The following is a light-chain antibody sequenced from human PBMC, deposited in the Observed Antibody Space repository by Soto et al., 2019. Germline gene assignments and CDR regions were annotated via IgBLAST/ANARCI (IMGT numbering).Light chain of an antibody. V-gene: IGLV1-47*02. CDR3: AAWDDSPSGVV. Sequence: QSVLTQPPSASGTPGQRVTIFCSGSSSNIGRNTVYWYQQLPGTAPKLLIYSNHQRPSGVPDRFSGSKSGTSASLAISGLRCEDEANYYCAAWDDSPSGVVFGGGTKLTVL. J-gene: IGLJ2*01. CDR1: SSNIGRNT. CDR2: SNH.